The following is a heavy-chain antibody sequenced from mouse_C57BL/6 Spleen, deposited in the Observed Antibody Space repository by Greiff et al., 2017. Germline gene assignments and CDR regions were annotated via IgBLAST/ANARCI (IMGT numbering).Heavy chain of an antibody. V-gene: IGHV1-82*01. J-gene: IGHJ2*01. CDR2: IYPGDGDT. Sequence: QVQLQQPGPELVKPGASVKISCKASGYAFSSSWMNWVKQRPGKGLEWIGRIYPGDGDTNYNGKFKGKATLTADKSSSTAYMQLSSLTSEDSAVYFCARSPTYYGSSSYFDYWGQGTTLTVSS. D-gene: IGHD1-1*01. CDR1: GYAFSSSW. CDR3: ARSPTYYGSSSYFDY.